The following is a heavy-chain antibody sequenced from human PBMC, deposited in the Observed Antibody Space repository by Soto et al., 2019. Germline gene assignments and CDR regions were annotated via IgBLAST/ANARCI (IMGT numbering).Heavy chain of an antibody. Sequence: ASVKVSCKASGYTFTSYYMHWVRQAPGQGLEWMGIINPSGGSTSYAQKFQGRVTMTRDTSTSTVYMELSSLRSEDTAVYYCARDRESSSWAVHYGMDVWGQGTTVTVSS. CDR3: ARDRESSSWAVHYGMDV. D-gene: IGHD6-13*01. J-gene: IGHJ6*02. V-gene: IGHV1-46*01. CDR1: GYTFTSYY. CDR2: INPSGGST.